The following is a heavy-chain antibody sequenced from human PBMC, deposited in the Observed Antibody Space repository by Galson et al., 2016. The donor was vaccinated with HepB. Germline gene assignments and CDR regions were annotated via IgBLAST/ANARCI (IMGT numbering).Heavy chain of an antibody. CDR1: EFTVSSNY. J-gene: IGHJ6*02. CDR3: ARDQGNYYYYGMDV. V-gene: IGHV3-53*01. CDR2: TYSGGTT. Sequence: SLRLSCAASEFTVSSNYMSWVRQAPGKGLEWVSVTYSGGTTYYADSVKGRFTISRDNSKNTLYLQMNSLRAEDTAVYYCARDQGNYYYYGMDVWGQGTTVTVSS.